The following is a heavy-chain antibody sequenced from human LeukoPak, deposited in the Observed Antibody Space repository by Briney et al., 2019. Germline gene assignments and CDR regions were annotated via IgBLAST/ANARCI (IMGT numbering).Heavy chain of an antibody. CDR2: INHSGST. CDR3: ARHRESYVVPAWDY. CDR1: GGSLSGYY. V-gene: IGHV4-34*01. J-gene: IGHJ4*02. Sequence: SETLSLTCAVYGGSLSGYYWSWIRQPPGKGLEWIGEINHSGSTNYNPSLKSRVTISVDTSKNQFSLSLSSVTAADAAVYYCARHRESYVVPAWDYWGQGTLVTVSS. D-gene: IGHD2-2*01.